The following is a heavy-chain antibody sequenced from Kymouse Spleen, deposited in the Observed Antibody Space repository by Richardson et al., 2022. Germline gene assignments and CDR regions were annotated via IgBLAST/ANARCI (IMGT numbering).Heavy chain of an antibody. D-gene: IGHD6-13*01. Sequence: QVQLVESGGGVVQPGRSLRLSCAASGFTFSSYGMHWVRQAPGKGLEWVAVISYDGSNKYYADSVKGRFTISRDNSKNTLYLQMNSLRAEDTAVYYCAKSRAGSSIDYWGQGTLVTVSS. CDR2: ISYDGSNK. CDR3: AKSRAGSSIDY. J-gene: IGHJ4*02. V-gene: IGHV3-30*18. CDR1: GFTFSSYG.